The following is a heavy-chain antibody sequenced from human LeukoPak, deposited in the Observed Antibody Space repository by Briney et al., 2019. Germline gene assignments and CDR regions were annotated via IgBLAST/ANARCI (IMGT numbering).Heavy chain of an antibody. Sequence: SETLSLTCAVYGGSFSGYYWSWIHQPPGKGLEWIGEINHSGSTNYNPSLKSRVTISVDTSKNQFSLKLSSVTAADTAVYYCARVEVCSGGSCWGDYYYYYGMDVWGQGTTVTVSS. D-gene: IGHD2-15*01. V-gene: IGHV4-34*01. CDR3: ARVEVCSGGSCWGDYYYYYGMDV. CDR1: GGSFSGYY. J-gene: IGHJ6*02. CDR2: INHSGST.